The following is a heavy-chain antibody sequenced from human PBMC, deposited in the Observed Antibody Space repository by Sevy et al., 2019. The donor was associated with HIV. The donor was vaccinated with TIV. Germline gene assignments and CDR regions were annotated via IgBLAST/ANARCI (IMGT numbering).Heavy chain of an antibody. CDR3: ARGRQAYVVVVPSTVPFDY. D-gene: IGHD2-2*01. CDR2: INHTGSL. Sequence: SETLSLTCAVSGGSFSGYFWNWIGQSPGKGLEWIGEINHTGSLKYNPSLKSRVTISVDASKSQLSLHLRSVTAADTAVYYCARGRQAYVVVVPSTVPFDYWGRGTLVTVSS. V-gene: IGHV4-34*01. CDR1: GGSFSGYF. J-gene: IGHJ4*02.